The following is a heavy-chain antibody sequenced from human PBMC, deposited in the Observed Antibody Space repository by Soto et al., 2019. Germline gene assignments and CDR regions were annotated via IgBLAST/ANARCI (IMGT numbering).Heavy chain of an antibody. D-gene: IGHD3-22*01. CDR3: AKDGGSSGYPDY. CDR2: ISYDGSNK. Sequence: QVQLVESGGGVVQPGRSLRLSCAASGFTFSSYGMHWVRQAPGKGLEWVAVISYDGSNKYYADSVKGRFIISRDNSKNTLYLQMNSLRAEDTAVYYCAKDGGSSGYPDYWGQGTLVTVSS. J-gene: IGHJ4*02. CDR1: GFTFSSYG. V-gene: IGHV3-30*18.